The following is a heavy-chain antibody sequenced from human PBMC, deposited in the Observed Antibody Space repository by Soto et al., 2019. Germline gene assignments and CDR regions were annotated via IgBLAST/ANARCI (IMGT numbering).Heavy chain of an antibody. Sequence: EVQLVESGGGLIQPGGSLRLSCAASGFTVSSNYMSWVRQAPGKGLEWVSVIYSGGSTYYADSVKGRFTISRGSSKNTLYLQMNSLRAADTAVYYCARQYNYGYWYFDLWGRGTLVTVSS. CDR2: IYSGGST. CDR3: ARQYNYGYWYFDL. CDR1: GFTVSSNY. J-gene: IGHJ2*01. V-gene: IGHV3-53*01. D-gene: IGHD5-18*01.